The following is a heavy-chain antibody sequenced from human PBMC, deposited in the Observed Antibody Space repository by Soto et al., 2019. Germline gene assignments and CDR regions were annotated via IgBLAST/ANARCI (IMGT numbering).Heavy chain of an antibody. Sequence: QVQLVQSGAEVKKPGASVKVSCKASGYTFTSYAMHWVRQAPGQRLEWMGWINAGNGNTKYSQKFQGRVTITRDTSASTAYMELSSLRSEDTAVYYCARGEKVPFGIQLWLHWFDPWGQGTLVTVSS. V-gene: IGHV1-3*01. CDR1: GYTFTSYA. CDR2: INAGNGNT. D-gene: IGHD5-18*01. CDR3: ARGEKVPFGIQLWLHWFDP. J-gene: IGHJ5*02.